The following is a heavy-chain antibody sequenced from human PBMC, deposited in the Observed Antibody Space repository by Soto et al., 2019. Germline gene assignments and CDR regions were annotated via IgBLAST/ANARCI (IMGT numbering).Heavy chain of an antibody. V-gene: IGHV3-11*01. CDR1: GFTFSDYY. Sequence: GGSLRLSCAASGFTFSDYYMSWIRQAPGKGLEWVSYISSSGSTIYYADSVKGRFTISRDNAKNSLYLQMNSLRAEDTSVYYCARDSWYGDKYGKFDCWGQGTLVTVSS. J-gene: IGHJ4*02. D-gene: IGHD4-17*01. CDR3: ARDSWYGDKYGKFDC. CDR2: ISSSGSTI.